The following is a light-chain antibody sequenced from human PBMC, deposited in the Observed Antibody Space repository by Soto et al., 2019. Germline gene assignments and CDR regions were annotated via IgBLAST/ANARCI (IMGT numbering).Light chain of an antibody. CDR2: EVN. Sequence: QSALTQPPSASGSPGQSVTISCTGTSSDVGGYKYVSWYQQHPGKAPKLMIFEVNKRPSGVPDRFSGSKSGNTASLTVSGLQAEDEDDYYCCSYAGVNNFGVFGTGTKLTVL. CDR1: SSDVGGYKY. CDR3: CSYAGVNNFGV. V-gene: IGLV2-8*01. J-gene: IGLJ1*01.